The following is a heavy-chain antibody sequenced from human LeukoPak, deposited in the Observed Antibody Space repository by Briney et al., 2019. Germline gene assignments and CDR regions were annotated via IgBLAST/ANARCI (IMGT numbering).Heavy chain of an antibody. D-gene: IGHD1-14*01. Sequence: GGSLRLSCAASGFTFNTHGMHWVRQAPGKGLEWVAVVWYDGINKYYADSVKGQFTISRDNSKNMLYLQMNSLRAEDTAVYYCARGPNPCEVVLDHWGQGTLVTVSS. V-gene: IGHV3-33*01. J-gene: IGHJ4*02. CDR1: GFTFNTHG. CDR3: ARGPNPCEVVLDH. CDR2: VWYDGINK.